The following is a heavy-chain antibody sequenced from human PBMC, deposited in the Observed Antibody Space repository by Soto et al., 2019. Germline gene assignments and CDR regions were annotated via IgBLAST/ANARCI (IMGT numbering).Heavy chain of an antibody. CDR1: GFSFSSYA. J-gene: IGHJ5*02. D-gene: IGHD6-19*01. Sequence: EVQLLESGGGLVLPGGSLRLSCAASGFSFSSYAMSWVRQAPGKGPEWVSAISGGGASTYYADSVKGRFTISRDNSKNRLYLQMNSPTAEDTALYYCANGGWKNWFDPWGEGTLGSVSS. V-gene: IGHV3-23*01. CDR2: ISGGGAST. CDR3: ANGGWKNWFDP.